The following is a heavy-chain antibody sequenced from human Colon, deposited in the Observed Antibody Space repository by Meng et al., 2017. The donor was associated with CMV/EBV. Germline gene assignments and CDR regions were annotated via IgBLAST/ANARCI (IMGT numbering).Heavy chain of an antibody. Sequence: GESLKISCGVSGFPFSNFAMSWVRQAPGKGLEWVSAISGSGGYTYYAESVKGRFTISRDNSKNTLYLQMNSLRAEDTAVYYCAGESGVPNGMDVWGQGTTVTVSS. J-gene: IGHJ6*02. CDR2: ISGSGGYT. CDR3: AGESGVPNGMDV. D-gene: IGHD2-2*01. CDR1: GFPFSNFA. V-gene: IGHV3-23*01.